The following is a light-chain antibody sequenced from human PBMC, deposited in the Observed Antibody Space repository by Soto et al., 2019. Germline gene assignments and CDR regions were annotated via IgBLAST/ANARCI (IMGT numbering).Light chain of an antibody. J-gene: IGLJ3*02. V-gene: IGLV2-11*01. CDR3: CAYAGSGTQV. CDR2: DVS. Sequence: QSALTQPRSVSGSPGQSVTISCTGTSSDVGGYNYVSWYQQHPGKAPKLMIYDVSKRPSGVPDRFSASKSGNTASLTISGLQAEDEADYYCCAYAGSGTQVFGEGTKLTVL. CDR1: SSDVGGYNY.